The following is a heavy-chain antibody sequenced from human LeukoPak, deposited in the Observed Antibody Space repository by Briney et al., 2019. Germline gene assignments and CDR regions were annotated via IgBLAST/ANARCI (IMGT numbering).Heavy chain of an antibody. J-gene: IGHJ4*02. D-gene: IGHD3-10*01. Sequence: PSETLSLTCAVYGGSFSGYYWSWVRQPPGKGLEWISYIGSSSSSVYYADSVKGRFTISRDNAKNSLYLQMNSLRDDDTAVYYCARSPSVRGVIGDYWGQGTLVAVSS. V-gene: IGHV3-48*02. CDR2: IGSSSSSV. CDR3: ARSPSVRGVIGDY. CDR1: GGSFSGYY.